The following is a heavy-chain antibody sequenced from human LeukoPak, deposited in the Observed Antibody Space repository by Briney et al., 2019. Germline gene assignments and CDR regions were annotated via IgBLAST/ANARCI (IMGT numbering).Heavy chain of an antibody. J-gene: IGHJ5*02. D-gene: IGHD3-9*01. CDR3: VRIPNNAGFPNWFDP. V-gene: IGHV3-33*03. CDR2: IWYDGSNK. CDR1: GFTFSSYG. Sequence: GGSLRLSCAASGFTFSSYGMHWVRQAPGKGLEWVTVIWYDGSNKYYADSVRGRFTVSRDNAKNSLYLQMNSLIAEDSAVYYCVRIPNNAGFPNWFDPWGQGTLVSVSS.